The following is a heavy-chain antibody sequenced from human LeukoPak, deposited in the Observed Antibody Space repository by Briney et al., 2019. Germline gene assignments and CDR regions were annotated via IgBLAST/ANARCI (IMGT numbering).Heavy chain of an antibody. CDR3: AKDGKKYGSTWDFDY. D-gene: IGHD6-13*01. Sequence: GGSLRLSCAASGFTFSTYAMIWVRQAPGKGLGWVSGISGSGAGTYYADSVKGRFTISRVNSKNTLFLQMNSLRAEDTAVYYCAKDGKKYGSTWDFDYWGQGTLVTAPS. CDR2: ISGSGAGT. V-gene: IGHV3-23*01. J-gene: IGHJ4*02. CDR1: GFTFSTYA.